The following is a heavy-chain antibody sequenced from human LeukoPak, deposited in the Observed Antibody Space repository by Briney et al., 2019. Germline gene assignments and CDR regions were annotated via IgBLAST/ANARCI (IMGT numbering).Heavy chain of an antibody. V-gene: IGHV3-48*01. CDR1: GFTFSSYS. J-gene: IGHJ3*02. CDR2: ISSSSSTI. Sequence: GGSLRLSCAASGFTFSSYSMNWVRQAPGKGLEWVSYISSSSSTIYYADSVKGRFTISRDNAKNSLYLQMNSLRAEDTAVYYCARVGLDSLAGTNAFDIWGQGTMVTVSS. D-gene: IGHD2-15*01. CDR3: ARVGLDSLAGTNAFDI.